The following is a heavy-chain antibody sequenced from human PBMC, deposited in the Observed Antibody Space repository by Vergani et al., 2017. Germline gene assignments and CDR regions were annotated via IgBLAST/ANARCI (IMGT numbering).Heavy chain of an antibody. D-gene: IGHD3-16*01. CDR3: AKADTGERAYYYYVDV. J-gene: IGHJ6*03. V-gene: IGHV3-23*01. CDR2: ISGSGDNT. Sequence: DVQLLESGGGLVQPGESLRLSCAASGFTFSSYAMTWVRQAPGKGLEWVSTISGSGDNTYYADSVKGRFTISRDISNNTLYLLMNSLRADDTAVYYCAKADTGERAYYYYVDVWGRGTTVTVSS. CDR1: GFTFSSYA.